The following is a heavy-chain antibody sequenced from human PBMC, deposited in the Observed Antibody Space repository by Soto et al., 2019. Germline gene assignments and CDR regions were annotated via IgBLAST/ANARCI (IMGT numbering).Heavy chain of an antibody. J-gene: IGHJ4*02. CDR3: ARHGSN. CDR1: GVSISTSSYY. CDR2: IYYSGIT. Sequence: QLKLQESGPGLVKPSETLSLTCTVSGVSISTSSYYWGWIRRPPGKGLEWIGTIYYSGITYYNPTLKSRVTISVDTSKNQFSLKLTSVTAADTAVYYCARHGSNWGQGTLVTVSS. V-gene: IGHV4-39*01.